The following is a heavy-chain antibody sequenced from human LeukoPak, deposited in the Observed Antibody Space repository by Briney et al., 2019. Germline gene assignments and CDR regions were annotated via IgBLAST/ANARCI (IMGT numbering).Heavy chain of an antibody. CDR1: GYRFNAYY. V-gene: IGHV5-51*01. CDR3: ARLMTLVRGGLKRLPRCCGMDV. Sequence: GQSLKIACKVSGYRFNAYYIAWVRPMPGKDLEWMGAIYPGDSDTTYSPSLQGQVTISADKSATTAYLQWNSLKASDTAIYYCARLMTLVRGGLKRLPRCCGMDVWGQGTTVTVS. D-gene: IGHD3-10*01. J-gene: IGHJ6*02. CDR2: IYPGDSDT.